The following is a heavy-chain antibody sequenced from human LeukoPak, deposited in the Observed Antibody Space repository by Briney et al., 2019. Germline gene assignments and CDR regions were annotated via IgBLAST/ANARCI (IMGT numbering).Heavy chain of an antibody. CDR2: IHYSGST. CDR1: GGSISSSNYY. V-gene: IGHV4-39*01. D-gene: IGHD1-26*01. Sequence: PSETLSLTCTVSGGSISSSNYYWDWVRQPPGQGLEWIGSIHYSGSTYYNPSLRSRVTISVDTSKNQFSLKMSSVTAADTAVYYCAKTTGRGTVDPGTSGYITFWGQGTLVTVSP. CDR3: AKTTGRGTVDPGTSGYITF. J-gene: IGHJ4*02.